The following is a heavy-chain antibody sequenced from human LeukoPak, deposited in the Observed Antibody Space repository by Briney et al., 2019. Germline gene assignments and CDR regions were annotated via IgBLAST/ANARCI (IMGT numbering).Heavy chain of an antibody. CDR3: ARHPDILTVYPYVDGMDV. CDR1: GYTFTIYA. Sequence: ASVNVSCKASGYTFTIYAMNWVRQALGQGLEWMGWINTNTGNPTYAQGFTGRFVFSLDTSVSTAYLQISSLKAEDTAVYYCARHPDILTVYPYVDGMDVWGQGTTVTVSS. D-gene: IGHD3-9*01. V-gene: IGHV7-4-1*02. J-gene: IGHJ6*02. CDR2: INTNTGNP.